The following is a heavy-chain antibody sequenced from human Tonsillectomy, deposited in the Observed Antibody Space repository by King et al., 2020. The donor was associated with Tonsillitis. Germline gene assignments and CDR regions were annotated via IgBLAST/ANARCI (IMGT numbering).Heavy chain of an antibody. CDR2: IGTAGGT. D-gene: IGHD3-3*01. V-gene: IGHV3-13*01. CDR1: GFTFSSYD. J-gene: IGHJ2*01. CDR3: ARVGDFWSGYYRGWYFDL. Sequence: VQLVESGGGLVQPGGSLRLSCAASGFTFSSYDMHWVRQATGKGLEWVSAIGTAGGTYYPGALKGGFTISRENAKNSLYLQMNSLRAGDTGVYYCARVGDFWSGYYRGWYFDLWGRGTLVTVSS.